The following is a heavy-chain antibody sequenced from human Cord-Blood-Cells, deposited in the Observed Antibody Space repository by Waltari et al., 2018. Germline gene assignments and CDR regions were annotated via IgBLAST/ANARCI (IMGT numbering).Heavy chain of an antibody. V-gene: IGHV3-48*01. Sequence: EVQLVESGGGLVQPGGSLRLSCAASGFTFSSYSMNWVRQAPGKWLGWVSYISSMSSTIYYADSVKGRFTISRDNAKNSLYLQMNSLRAEDTAVYYCARDPRWLRFDYWGQGTLVTVSS. D-gene: IGHD5-12*01. CDR3: ARDPRWLRFDY. CDR1: GFTFSSYS. CDR2: ISSMSSTI. J-gene: IGHJ4*02.